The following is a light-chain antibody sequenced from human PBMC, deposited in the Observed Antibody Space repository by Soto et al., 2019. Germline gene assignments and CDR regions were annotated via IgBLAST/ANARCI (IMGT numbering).Light chain of an antibody. J-gene: IGKJ1*01. CDR1: QSVSRSY. Sequence: EIVLTQSPGTLSLSPGDRATLSCRASQSVSRSYLCLYQHKPVQSPSLLIYDSSNSATGIPSRFSGSGSGTDFALTICSLEPDDFAVYNGQQRSNLPPPFGQGSKVDIK. V-gene: IGKV3-11*01. CDR2: DSS. CDR3: QQRSNLPPP.